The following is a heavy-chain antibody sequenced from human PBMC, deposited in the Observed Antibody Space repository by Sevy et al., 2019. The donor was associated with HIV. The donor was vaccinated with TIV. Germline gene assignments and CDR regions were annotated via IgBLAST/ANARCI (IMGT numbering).Heavy chain of an antibody. J-gene: IGHJ6*02. CDR3: ARGAYYYYGMDV. CDR2: IYNSGST. CDR1: GGFMSSYY. V-gene: IGHV4-59*01. Sequence: SETLSLTCTVSGGFMSSYYWSWIRQPPGKGLEWIGYIYNSGSTNYNPSLKSRVTISVDTSKNQFSLKLSSVTAADTAVYYCARGAYYYYGMDVWGQGPTVTVSS.